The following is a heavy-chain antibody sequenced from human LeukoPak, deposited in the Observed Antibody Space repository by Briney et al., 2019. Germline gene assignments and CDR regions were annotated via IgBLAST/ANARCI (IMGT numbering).Heavy chain of an antibody. D-gene: IGHD2-15*01. Sequence: SETLSLTCVVSGASVSTNNWWTWVRQAPGKGLEWIGEVYHSGLTNYSPSLKSRVTMSIDKSKNIFSLNLKSVTAADTALYYCARGYCTGGNCYSFGYWGQGTLVTVSS. J-gene: IGHJ4*02. CDR1: GASVSTNNW. CDR2: VYHSGLT. CDR3: ARGYCTGGNCYSFGY. V-gene: IGHV4/OR15-8*02.